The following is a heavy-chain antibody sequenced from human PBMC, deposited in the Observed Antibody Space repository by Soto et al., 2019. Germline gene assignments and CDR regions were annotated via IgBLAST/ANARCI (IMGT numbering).Heavy chain of an antibody. CDR3: TSYCGGDCSPRRY. V-gene: IGHV3-73*01. CDR2: IRNKANSYAT. CDR1: GFTFSGSA. Sequence: EVQLVESGGGLVQPGGSLKLSCAASGFTFSGSAMHWVRQASGKGLEWVGRIRNKANSYATAYAASVKGRFTISRDDSKNTAYLQMNSLKTEDMAVYYCTSYCGGDCSPRRYWGQGTLVTVSS. D-gene: IGHD2-21*02. J-gene: IGHJ4*02.